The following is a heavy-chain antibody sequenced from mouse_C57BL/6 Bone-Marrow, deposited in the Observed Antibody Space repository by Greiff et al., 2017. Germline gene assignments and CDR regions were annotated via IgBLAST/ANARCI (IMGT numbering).Heavy chain of an antibody. CDR2: IHPNSGST. D-gene: IGHD3-1*01. V-gene: IGHV1-64*01. Sequence: VKLQESGAELVKPGASVKLSCKASGYTFTSYWMHWVKQRPGQGLEWIGMIHPNSGSTNYNQKFKSKATLTVDKSSSTAYMQLSSLTSEDSAVYYGASSVVFAYWGQGTPVTVSA. J-gene: IGHJ3*01. CDR1: GYTFTSYW. CDR3: ASSVVFAY.